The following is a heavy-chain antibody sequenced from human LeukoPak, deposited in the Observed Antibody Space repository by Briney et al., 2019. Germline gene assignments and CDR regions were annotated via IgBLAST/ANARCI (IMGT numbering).Heavy chain of an antibody. V-gene: IGHV3-21*06. J-gene: IGHJ6*03. D-gene: IGHD1-1*01. CDR2: ISSSSSYI. CDR3: VRGPVHTDMLLGYMDV. Sequence: GGSLRLACAASGFTFREYSMKWVRQAPGKGLEWVSYISSSSSYIYYADSVKGRFTVSRDSDTNSLFLQMNSLRAEDTAVYFCVRGPVHTDMLLGYMDVWGKGTTVTVSS. CDR1: GFTFREYS.